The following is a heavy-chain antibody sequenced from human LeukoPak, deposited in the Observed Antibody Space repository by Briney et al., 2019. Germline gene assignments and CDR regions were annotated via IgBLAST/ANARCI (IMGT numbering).Heavy chain of an antibody. J-gene: IGHJ4*02. V-gene: IGHV4-38-2*02. CDR2: IYHSGST. D-gene: IGHD1-26*01. CDR3: ARAIEVGAMTPFDY. Sequence: SETLSLTCTVSGYSFSSDYYWGWIRQPPGKGLEWIGSIYHSGSTYYNPSLKSRVTISVDTSKNQFSLKLSSVTAADTAVYYCARAIEVGAMTPFDYWGQGTLVTVSS. CDR1: GYSFSSDYY.